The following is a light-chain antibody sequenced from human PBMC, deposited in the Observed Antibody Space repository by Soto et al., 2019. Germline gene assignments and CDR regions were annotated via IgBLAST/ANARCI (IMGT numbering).Light chain of an antibody. J-gene: IGLJ1*01. CDR1: RSNIGAGYE. CDR3: QSYDSSLSALYV. V-gene: IGLV1-40*01. Sequence: QSVLTQPPSVSGAPGQRVTISCTGSRSNIGAGYEVHWYQQLPGTAPKLLIYGNNNRPSGVPDRFSSSKSGTSASLAITGLQAEDEADYYCQSYDSSLSALYVFGTGTKVTVL. CDR2: GNN.